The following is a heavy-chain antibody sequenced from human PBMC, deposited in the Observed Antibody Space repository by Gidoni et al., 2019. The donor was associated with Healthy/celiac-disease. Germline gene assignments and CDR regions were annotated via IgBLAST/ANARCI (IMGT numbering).Heavy chain of an antibody. CDR2: ISINGGIT. D-gene: IGHD3-10*01. CDR1: GFTFSSYA. V-gene: IGHV3-64*02. J-gene: IGHJ3*02. Sequence: EVQLEASGEGLVQTGGTLILSSAASGFTFSSYAMHSVRQVPGQGLEYVSAISINGGITYYADSLKGRFTISRANSKNTLYLQMGSLRAEDMAVYYCVRGGGAFDIWGQGTMVTVSS. CDR3: VRGGGAFDI.